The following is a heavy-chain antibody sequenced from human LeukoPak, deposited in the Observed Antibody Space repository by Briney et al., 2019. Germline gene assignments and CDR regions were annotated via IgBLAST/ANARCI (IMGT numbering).Heavy chain of an antibody. J-gene: IGHJ6*02. D-gene: IGHD6-13*01. V-gene: IGHV3-30*18. CDR1: GFTSYG. CDR2: IS. CDR3: AKDGSSRWYYGMDV. Sequence: PGGSLRLSCAASGFTSYGMHWVRQAPGKGLEWVAVISCRFTISRDNSKNTLYLQMSSLRAEDTAVYYCAKDGSSRWYYGMDVWGQGTTVTVSS.